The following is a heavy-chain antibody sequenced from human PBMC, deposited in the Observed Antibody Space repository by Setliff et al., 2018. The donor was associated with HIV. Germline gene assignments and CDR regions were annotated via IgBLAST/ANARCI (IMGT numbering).Heavy chain of an antibody. CDR2: IYTSGST. D-gene: IGHD1-1*01. J-gene: IGHJ3*01. V-gene: IGHV4-4*07. CDR3: ARTTILQESFDL. CDR1: GGSITNHY. Sequence: SETLSLTCTVSGGSITNHYWNWIRQPAGRGLEWIGRIYTSGSTNYSPSLKSRVSMSVDTSRNQLSLRLTSVTAADTAVYFCARTTILQESFDLWGQGTMVTVSS.